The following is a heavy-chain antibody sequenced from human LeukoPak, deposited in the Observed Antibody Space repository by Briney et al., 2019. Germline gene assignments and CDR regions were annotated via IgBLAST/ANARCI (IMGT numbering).Heavy chain of an antibody. Sequence: GGSLRLSCAASGFTFSRDWMSWVRQVPGKGLEWVANIKQDGSEKYYVDSVKGRFTVSRDNAKNSLYLQMNSLRAEDTAVYYCAKDFIRITIFGVAAFDYWGQGTLVTVSS. CDR1: GFTFSRDW. CDR3: AKDFIRITIFGVAAFDY. J-gene: IGHJ4*02. V-gene: IGHV3-7*03. CDR2: IKQDGSEK. D-gene: IGHD3-3*01.